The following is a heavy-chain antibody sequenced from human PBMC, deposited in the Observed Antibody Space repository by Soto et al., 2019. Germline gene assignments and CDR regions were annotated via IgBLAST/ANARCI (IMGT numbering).Heavy chain of an antibody. Sequence: SETLSLTCTVSGGSISSGAYYWSWIRQHPGRGLEWIGYIYYIGSPYYNPSLKSRVTISIDTSKNQFSLKLTSVTAAVTAVYYCARGGPGFGELRWFDPWGQGTLVTVSS. CDR3: ARGGPGFGELRWFDP. CDR2: IYYIGSP. J-gene: IGHJ5*02. CDR1: GGSISSGAYY. V-gene: IGHV4-31*03. D-gene: IGHD3-10*01.